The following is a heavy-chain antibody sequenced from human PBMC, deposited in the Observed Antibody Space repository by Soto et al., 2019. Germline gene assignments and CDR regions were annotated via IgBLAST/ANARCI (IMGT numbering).Heavy chain of an antibody. J-gene: IGHJ4*02. CDR2: IWYDGSNK. V-gene: IGHV3-33*01. CDR1: GFTFSSYG. D-gene: IGHD3-10*01. CDR3: AGGGGRGGFRLDY. Sequence: QVQLVESGGGVVQPGRSLRLSCAASGFTFSSYGMHWVRQAPGKGLEWVAVIWYDGSNKYYADSVKGRFTISRDNSKKPAVLQMDRLRSGDKACFFCAGGGGRGGFRLDYWGQGTLVTVSS.